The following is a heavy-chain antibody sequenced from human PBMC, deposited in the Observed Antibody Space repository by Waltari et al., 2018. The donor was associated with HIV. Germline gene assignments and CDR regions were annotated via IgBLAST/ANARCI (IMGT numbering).Heavy chain of an antibody. CDR1: GFTFDDFA. CDR2: ISWNSGTI. J-gene: IGHJ2*01. D-gene: IGHD4-17*01. CDR3: AKDKRSGYGGNSVWYFDL. V-gene: IGHV3-9*01. Sequence: EVQLVESGGGLVQPGRSLSLSCAASGFTFDDFAMHWVGQAPGKGLEWVSGISWNSGTIGYADSVKGRFTISRDNAKNSLYLQMNSLRAEDTALYYCAKDKRSGYGGNSVWYFDLWGRGTLVTVSS.